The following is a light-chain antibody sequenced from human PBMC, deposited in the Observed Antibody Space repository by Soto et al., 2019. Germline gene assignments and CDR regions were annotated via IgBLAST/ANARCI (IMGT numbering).Light chain of an antibody. J-gene: IGKJ5*01. V-gene: IGKV3D-20*02. CDR2: GAS. Sequence: EIVMTQSPATLSVSPGEGATLSCRASQSVSSSYLAWYQQKPGQAPRLLIYGASSRATGIPDRFSGSGSGTDVQRNISRMAPEDFAVYECQQYNKGPPITFGQRTRLESK. CDR3: QQYNKGPPIT. CDR1: QSVSSSY.